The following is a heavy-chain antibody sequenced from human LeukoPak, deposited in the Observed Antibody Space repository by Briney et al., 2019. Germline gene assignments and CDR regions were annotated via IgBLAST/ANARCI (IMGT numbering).Heavy chain of an antibody. CDR2: IYPGDSDT. V-gene: IGHV5-51*01. CDR1: GYSFTSYC. CDR3: AGASIAAADFGAFDI. D-gene: IGHD6-13*01. Sequence: GESLKISCKGSGYSFTSYCIGWVRQMPGKGLEWMGIIYPGDSDTRYSPSFQGQVTISADKSISTAYLQWSSLKASDTAMYYCAGASIAAADFGAFDIWGQGTMVTVSS. J-gene: IGHJ3*02.